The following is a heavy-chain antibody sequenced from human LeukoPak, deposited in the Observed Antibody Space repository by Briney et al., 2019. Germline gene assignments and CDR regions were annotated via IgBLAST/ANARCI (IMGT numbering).Heavy chain of an antibody. CDR1: GYTFTSYY. Sequence: ASVKVSCKASGYTFTSYYMHWVRQAPGQGLEWMGIINPSGGSTTYAQKFQGRVTMTRDTSTSTVYMELSSLRSEDTAVYYCASGAPVGGFDPWGQGTLVTVSS. D-gene: IGHD2-2*01. CDR2: INPSGGST. J-gene: IGHJ5*02. CDR3: ASGAPVGGFDP. V-gene: IGHV1-46*01.